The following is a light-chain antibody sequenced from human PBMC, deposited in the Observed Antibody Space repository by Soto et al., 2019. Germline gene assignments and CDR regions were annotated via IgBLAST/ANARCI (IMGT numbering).Light chain of an antibody. CDR1: QGISRW. Sequence: DIQMTQSPSTLTASVGDSVTITCRASQGISRWLAWYQQKPGKAPKVLIYDASILESGVPSRFSGSGSGTEFTLTITSLHPDDFATYYCQQYNHYLTWTFGQGTKVEIK. CDR3: QQYNHYLTWT. J-gene: IGKJ1*01. V-gene: IGKV1-5*01. CDR2: DAS.